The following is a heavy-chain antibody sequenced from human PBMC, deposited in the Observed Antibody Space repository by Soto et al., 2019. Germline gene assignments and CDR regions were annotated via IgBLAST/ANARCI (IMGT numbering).Heavy chain of an antibody. CDR3: ARETSGYDPYFDY. J-gene: IGHJ4*02. CDR2: IYSGGST. Sequence: PGGSLRLSCDVFGFSLGSYGMHWVRQAPGKGLEWVSVIYSGGSTYYADSVKGRFTISRDNSKNTLYLQMDSLRAEDTAVYYCARETSGYDPYFDYWGQGTLVTVS. CDR1: GFSLGSYG. V-gene: IGHV3-53*01. D-gene: IGHD5-12*01.